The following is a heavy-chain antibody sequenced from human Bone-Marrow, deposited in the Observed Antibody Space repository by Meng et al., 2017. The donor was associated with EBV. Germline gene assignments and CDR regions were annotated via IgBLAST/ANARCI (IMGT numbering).Heavy chain of an antibody. CDR3: AREIRQYNWFDP. CDR1: GGSISSSSYD. D-gene: IGHD4-11*01. V-gene: IGHV4-39*07. J-gene: IGHJ5*02. CDR2: IYYSGST. Sequence: QLQLQESGPGLGKPLETLSLTCTVSGGSISSSSYDWGWFRQPPGKGLEWIGSIYYSGSTYYNPSLKSRVTISVDTSKNQFSLKLRSVTAADTAVYYCAREIRQYNWFDPWGQRTLVTVSS.